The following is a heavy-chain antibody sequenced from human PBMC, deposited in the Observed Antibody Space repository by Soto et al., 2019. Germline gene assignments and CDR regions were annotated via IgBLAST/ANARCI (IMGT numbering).Heavy chain of an antibody. D-gene: IGHD1-26*01. CDR1: GGSINSSNC. Sequence: SETLSLTCTVSGGSINSSNCWSWVRQPPGKGLEWIGEIYHSGSTNYNPSLKSRVTISVDKSKNQFSLKLSSVTAADTAVYYCARVSGSYYYGMDVWGQGTTVTVSS. V-gene: IGHV4-4*02. J-gene: IGHJ6*02. CDR2: IYHSGST. CDR3: ARVSGSYYYGMDV.